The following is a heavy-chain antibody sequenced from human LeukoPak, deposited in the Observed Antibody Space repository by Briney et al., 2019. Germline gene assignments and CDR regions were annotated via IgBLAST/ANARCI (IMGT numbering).Heavy chain of an antibody. CDR2: IYYSGST. V-gene: IGHV4-59*08. D-gene: IGHD3-22*01. CDR3: ARLDSSGYYYLEY. CDR1: GGSISSYY. Sequence: KPSETLSLTCTVSGGSISSYYWSWIRQPPGKGLEWIGYIYYSGSTNYNPSLKSRVTISVDTSKNQFSLKLSSVTAADTAVYYCARLDSSGYYYLEYWGQGTLVTVPS. J-gene: IGHJ4*02.